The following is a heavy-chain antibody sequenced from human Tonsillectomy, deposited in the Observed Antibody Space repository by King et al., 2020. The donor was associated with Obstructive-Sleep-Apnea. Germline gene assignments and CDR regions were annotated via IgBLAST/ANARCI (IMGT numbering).Heavy chain of an antibody. Sequence: VQLQQWGAGLLKPSETLSLTCAVYGGSFSGYYWSWIRQPPGKGLEWIGEINHSGSTNYNPSLKSRVTISVDTFKNQFSLKLSSVTAADTAVYYCARGGYYDSSGGYFDYWGQGTLVTVSS. D-gene: IGHD3-22*01. CDR2: INHSGST. V-gene: IGHV4-34*01. CDR3: ARGGYYDSSGGYFDY. CDR1: GGSFSGYY. J-gene: IGHJ4*02.